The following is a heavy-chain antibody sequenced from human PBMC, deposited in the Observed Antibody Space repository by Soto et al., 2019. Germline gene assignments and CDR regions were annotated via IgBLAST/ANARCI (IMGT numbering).Heavy chain of an antibody. CDR2: ISPYNGHT. D-gene: IGHD2-21*02. J-gene: IGHJ4*02. CDR3: SRRASFCGGDCYLDY. V-gene: IGHV1-18*01. CDR1: GYTFTSFG. Sequence: QVQLVQSGAEVKKPGASVKVSCKASGYTFTSFGISWVRQAPGHGLEWMGWISPYNGHTKFAQNFQGRFTMTTDTATSTAYMELRSPRSDDTAVYYCSRRASFCGGDCYLDYWGQGTPVIVSS.